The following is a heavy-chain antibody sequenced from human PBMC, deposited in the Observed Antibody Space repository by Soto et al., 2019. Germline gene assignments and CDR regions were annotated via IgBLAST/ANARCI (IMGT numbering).Heavy chain of an antibody. D-gene: IGHD3-3*01. CDR2: IYSTGST. CDR1: DDSSIKADYH. V-gene: IGHV4-30-4*01. J-gene: IGHJ4*02. Sequence: TLCLTYTVADDSSIKADYHLTWLRPPPGNGLEWVGDIYSTGSTYSNPSLGSRVSLSADTSKNQLSLELSSVTATDTAVYYCARRPNYNFLSAYSLNSWGPGTLVT. CDR3: ARRPNYNFLSAYSLNS.